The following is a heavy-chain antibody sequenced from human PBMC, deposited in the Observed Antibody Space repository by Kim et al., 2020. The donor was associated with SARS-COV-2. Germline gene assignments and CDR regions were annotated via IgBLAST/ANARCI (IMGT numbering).Heavy chain of an antibody. CDR1: GGSISSYY. V-gene: IGHV4-59*01. CDR3: ARGCSDYDREIGI. CDR2: IYYSGST. J-gene: IGHJ3*02. D-gene: IGHD5-12*01. Sequence: SETLSLTCTVSGGSISSYYWSWIRQPPGKGLEWIGYIYYSGSTNYNPSLKSRVTISVDTSTNQVSLKLSSVTAADTAMYYCARGCSDYDREIGIWGRGTIVTVSS.